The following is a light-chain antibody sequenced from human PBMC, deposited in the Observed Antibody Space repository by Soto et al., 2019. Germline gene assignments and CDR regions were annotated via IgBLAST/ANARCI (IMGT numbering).Light chain of an antibody. V-gene: IGKV3-15*01. Sequence: EIVMTESPATLSVSPGERASLSCRASQSVNNNLAWYQQKPGQAPRLLIFGASTRATGIPARFSGSGSGTDFTLTISSLEPEDFAVYYCQQRSNWPGITFGQGTRLEIK. CDR2: GAS. CDR1: QSVNNN. CDR3: QQRSNWPGIT. J-gene: IGKJ5*01.